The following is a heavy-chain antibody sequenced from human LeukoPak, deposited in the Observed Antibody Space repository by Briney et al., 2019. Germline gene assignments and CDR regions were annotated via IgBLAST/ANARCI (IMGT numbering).Heavy chain of an antibody. CDR2: IIPIFGTA. CDR3: ARETESYWYFDL. J-gene: IGHJ2*01. Sequence: GASVKVSCKASGGTFSSYAISWVRQAPGQGLEWMGGIIPIFGTANYAQKFQGRVTITADEPTSTAYMELSSLRSEDTAVYYCARETESYWYFDLWGRGTLVTVSS. CDR1: GGTFSSYA. V-gene: IGHV1-69*13. D-gene: IGHD1-14*01.